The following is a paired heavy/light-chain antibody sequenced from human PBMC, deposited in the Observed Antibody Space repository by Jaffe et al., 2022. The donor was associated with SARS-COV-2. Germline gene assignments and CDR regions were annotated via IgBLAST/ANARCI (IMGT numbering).Light chain of an antibody. Sequence: EIVLTQSPATLSLSPGERATLSCRASQSVSSYLAWYQQKPGQAPRLLIYDTSNRATGIPARFSGSGSGTDFTLTISSLEPEDFGVYYCQQRSNWPPEGFGPGTKVDIK. CDR2: DTS. CDR3: QQRSNWPPEG. CDR1: QSVSSY. J-gene: IGKJ3*01. V-gene: IGKV3-11*01.
Heavy chain of an antibody. J-gene: IGHJ3*02. D-gene: IGHD3-10*01. Sequence: EVQLVESGGGLVKPGGSLRLSCAASGFIFSNAWMTWVRQAPGKGLEWVGRIKSQTDGGTTDYASSVKGRFTISRDDSKNTLYLHMNSLKTEDTAVYFCSTLTMLRGVLLTDAFDIWGQGTMVTVSS. V-gene: IGHV3-15*01. CDR1: GFIFSNAW. CDR3: STLTMLRGVLLTDAFDI. CDR2: IKSQTDGGTT.